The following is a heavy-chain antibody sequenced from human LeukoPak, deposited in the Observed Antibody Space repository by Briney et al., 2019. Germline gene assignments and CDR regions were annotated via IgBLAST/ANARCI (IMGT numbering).Heavy chain of an antibody. J-gene: IGHJ4*02. CDR2: ISAYNGNT. CDR1: GGTFSSYA. D-gene: IGHD2-21*01. Sequence: ASVKVSCKASGGTFSSYAISWVRQAPGQGFEWMGWISAYNGNTNYAQKFQDRVTMTTDTSTSTAYMELRSLRSDDTAVYYCARDLPYVVMVIGNSGDYWGQGTLVIVSS. V-gene: IGHV1-18*01. CDR3: ARDLPYVVMVIGNSGDY.